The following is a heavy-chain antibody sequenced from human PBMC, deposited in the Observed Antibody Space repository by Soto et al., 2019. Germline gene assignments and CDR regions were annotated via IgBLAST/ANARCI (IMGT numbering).Heavy chain of an antibody. CDR1: GYTFTSYG. V-gene: IGHV1-18*01. J-gene: IGHJ4*02. D-gene: IGHD4-17*01. CDR3: ARDDRVGYGDYLIDY. CDR2: ISAYNGNT. Sequence: QVQLVQSGAEVKKPGASVKVSCKASGYTFTSYGISWVRQAPGQGLEWMGWISAYNGNTNYAQKLQGRVTMTTDTSASKAYMELRSLRYDDTAVYYCARDDRVGYGDYLIDYWGQGTLVTVSS.